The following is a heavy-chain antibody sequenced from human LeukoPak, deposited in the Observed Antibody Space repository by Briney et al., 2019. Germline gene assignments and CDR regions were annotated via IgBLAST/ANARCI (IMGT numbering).Heavy chain of an antibody. CDR3: ARDLGYYYGSGSFDY. D-gene: IGHD3-10*01. CDR1: GGSISSSSYY. V-gene: IGHV4-61*01. CDR2: IYYSGST. J-gene: IGHJ4*02. Sequence: SETLSLTCTVSGGSISSSSYYWGWIRQPPGKGLEWIGYIYYSGSTNYNPSLKSRVTISVDTSKNQFSLKLSSVTAADTAVYYCARDLGYYYGSGSFDYWGQGTLVTVSS.